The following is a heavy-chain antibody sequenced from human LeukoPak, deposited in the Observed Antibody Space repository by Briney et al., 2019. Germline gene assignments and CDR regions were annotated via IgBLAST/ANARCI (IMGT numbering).Heavy chain of an antibody. CDR1: GFTFCSSG. Sequence: GGSLRLSCAASGFTFCSSGMHWVRQALGKGLEWVVAIWFDGSNKYYADSVKGRFTISRDNSNNTLYLQMNSLRAEDTAVYYCARRLLVGTTVRPYFDYWGQGTLVTVSS. V-gene: IGHV3-33*01. CDR2: IWFDGSNK. J-gene: IGHJ4*02. D-gene: IGHD1-26*01. CDR3: ARRLLVGTTVRPYFDY.